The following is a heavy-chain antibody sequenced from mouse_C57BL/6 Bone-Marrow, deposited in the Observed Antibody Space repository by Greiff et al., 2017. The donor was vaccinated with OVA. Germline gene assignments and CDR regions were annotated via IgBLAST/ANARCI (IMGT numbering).Heavy chain of an antibody. CDR3: ARRSGYFDV. V-gene: IGHV1-52*01. CDR2: IDPSDSDT. J-gene: IGHJ1*03. CDR1: GYTFTSYW. Sequence: VQLQQSGAELVRPGSSVKLSCKASGYTFTSYWMHWVKQRPIQGLEWIGNIDPSDSDTHYNQKFKDKATLTVDKSSSTAYMQLSSLTSEDSAVYYCARRSGYFDVWGTGTTVTVSS.